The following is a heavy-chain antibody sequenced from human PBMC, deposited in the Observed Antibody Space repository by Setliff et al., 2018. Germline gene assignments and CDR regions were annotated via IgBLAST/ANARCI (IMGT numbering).Heavy chain of an antibody. CDR1: GFTFGSYW. D-gene: IGHD2-2*01. Sequence: GGSLRLSCAASGFTFGSYWMSWVRQAPGKGLEWVANIKQDGSQKYYVDSVKGRFTISRDNSKNTLYLQMNSLRAEDTAVYYCARSETCHSTHCSPYDYWGQGTPVTVSS. J-gene: IGHJ4*02. V-gene: IGHV3-7*01. CDR2: IKQDGSQK. CDR3: ARSETCHSTHCSPYDY.